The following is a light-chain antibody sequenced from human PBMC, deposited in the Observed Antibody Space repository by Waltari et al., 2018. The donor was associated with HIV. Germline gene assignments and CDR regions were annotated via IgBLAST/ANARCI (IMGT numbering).Light chain of an antibody. Sequence: IVMTQSPATLSVSPGERATLSCRASQSVNSDLAWYQQRPGQAPRLLIYDASTRATGIPARFSGSGSETDFTLTISSLQSEDFAVYYCQQYNNWPPAWTFGRGSQVEI. CDR1: QSVNSD. CDR3: QQYNNWPPAWT. V-gene: IGKV3D-15*01. CDR2: DAS. J-gene: IGKJ1*01.